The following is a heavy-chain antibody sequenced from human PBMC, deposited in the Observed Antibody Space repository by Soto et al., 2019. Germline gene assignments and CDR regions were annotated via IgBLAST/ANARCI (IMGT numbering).Heavy chain of an antibody. CDR2: IYSGGST. V-gene: IGHV3-53*01. CDR1: GFTVSSNY. D-gene: IGHD6-13*01. CDR3: ASLEPMSAAAVDY. Sequence: PGGSLRLSCAASGFTVSSNYMSWVRQAPGKGLEWVSLIYSGGSTYYADSVKGRFTISRDNSKNTLYLQMNGLRDEDTAVYYCASLEPMSAAAVDYWGQGTLVTAPQ. J-gene: IGHJ4*02.